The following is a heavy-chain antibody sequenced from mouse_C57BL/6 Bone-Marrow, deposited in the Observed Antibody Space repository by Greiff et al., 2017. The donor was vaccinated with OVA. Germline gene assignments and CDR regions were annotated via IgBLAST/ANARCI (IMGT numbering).Heavy chain of an antibody. CDR2: IDPETGGT. CDR1: GYTFTDYE. D-gene: IGHD1-1*02. J-gene: IGHJ2*01. V-gene: IGHV1-15*01. CDR3: TNCLLFYFDY. Sequence: VQLVHSGAELVRPGASVTLSCKASGYTFTDYEMHWVKQTPVHGLEWIGAIDPETGGTAYNQKFKGKAILTADKSSSTAYMELRSLTSDDSAVYYCTNCLLFYFDYWGQGTTLTVSS.